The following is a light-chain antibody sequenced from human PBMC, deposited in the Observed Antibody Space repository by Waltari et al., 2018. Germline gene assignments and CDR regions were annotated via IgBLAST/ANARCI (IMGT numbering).Light chain of an antibody. J-gene: IGKJ3*01. CDR1: QGISTY. CDR3: LQYNSHPFT. V-gene: IGKV1-17*01. Sequence: DIQMTQSPSSLSASAGDTVTITCRASQGISTYLNWYQLKPGNAPKRLIYAASSFESGVPSRFSGSGSGTDFTLTISSLQPEDFATYYCLQYNSHPFTFGPGTKLDIK. CDR2: AAS.